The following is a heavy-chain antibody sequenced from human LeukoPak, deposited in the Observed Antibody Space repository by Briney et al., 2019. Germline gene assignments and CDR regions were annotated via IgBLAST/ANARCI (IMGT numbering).Heavy chain of an antibody. CDR2: INHSGST. CDR3: ASETTVTSVFDY. V-gene: IGHV4-34*01. J-gene: IGHJ4*02. D-gene: IGHD4-17*01. Sequence: SETLSLTCAVYGGSFSGYYWSWIRQPPGKGLEWIGEINHSGSTNYNPSLKSRVTISVDTSKNQFSLQLNSVTPEDTAVYYCASETTVTSVFDYWGQGTLVTVSS. CDR1: GGSFSGYY.